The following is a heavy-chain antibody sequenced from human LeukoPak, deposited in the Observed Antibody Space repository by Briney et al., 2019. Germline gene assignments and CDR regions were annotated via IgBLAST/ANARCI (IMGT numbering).Heavy chain of an antibody. D-gene: IGHD6-19*01. V-gene: IGHV3-23*01. CDR1: GFTFSSYA. CDR3: AKAIAVAPRYFDY. CDR2: ISGSGGST. Sequence: PGGSLRLSCAASGFTFSSYAMSWVRQAPGKGREWVSAISGSGGSTYYADSVKGRFTISRDNSKNTLYLQMNSLRAEDTAVYYCAKAIAVAPRYFDYWGQGTLLTVSS. J-gene: IGHJ4*02.